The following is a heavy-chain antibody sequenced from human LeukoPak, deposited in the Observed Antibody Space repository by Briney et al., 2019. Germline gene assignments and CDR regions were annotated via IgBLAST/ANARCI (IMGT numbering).Heavy chain of an antibody. J-gene: IGHJ6*02. V-gene: IGHV1-58*02. CDR3: AASVDTVIQHCCYAMDV. D-gene: IGHD5-18*01. CDR1: RFTLSSSV. CDR2: ICVGSGST. Sequence: SVTVSRKPSRFTLSSSVIQWVRLAPGQHRKGMGWICVGSGSTNYAQRFQERVTITTDMSTSTAYMELSSLRSEDSAVYYCAASVDTVIQHCCYAMDVWGQGTTVTVSS.